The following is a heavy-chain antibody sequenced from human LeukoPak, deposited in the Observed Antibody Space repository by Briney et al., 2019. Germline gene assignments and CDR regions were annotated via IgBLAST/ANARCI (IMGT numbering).Heavy chain of an antibody. CDR3: ARDRSWDYVFDY. V-gene: IGHV1-2*06. CDR1: GYTLTGYY. Sequence: ASVKVSCKASGYTLTGYYMHWVRQAPGQGLEWMGRINPNSGGTNYAQKFQGRVTMTRDTSISTAYMELSRLRSDDTAVYYCARDRSWDYVFDYWGQGTLVTVSS. D-gene: IGHD4-17*01. CDR2: INPNSGGT. J-gene: IGHJ4*02.